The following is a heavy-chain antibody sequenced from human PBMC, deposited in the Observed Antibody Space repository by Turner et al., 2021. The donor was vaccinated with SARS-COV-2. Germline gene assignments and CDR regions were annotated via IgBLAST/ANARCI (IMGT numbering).Heavy chain of an antibody. V-gene: IGHV4-4*07. Sequence: QVQLQESGPGLVKPSETLSLTCIVPGGPITSFYWSWIREPAGKGLEWIGRISPSGITNYNPSLQSRVTMSLDRPNNQFSLKLTSVTAADTAVYFCAREGDGIWGQGTTVTVSS. D-gene: IGHD3-10*01. J-gene: IGHJ3*02. CDR1: GGPITSFY. CDR2: ISPSGIT. CDR3: AREGDGI.